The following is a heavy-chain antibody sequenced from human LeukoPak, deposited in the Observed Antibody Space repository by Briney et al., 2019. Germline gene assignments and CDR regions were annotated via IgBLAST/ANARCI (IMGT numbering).Heavy chain of an antibody. CDR3: ATYLPAYSGTYLPTPFDP. CDR1: GFTFSSYA. CDR2: ISYDGSNK. V-gene: IGHV3-30-3*01. D-gene: IGHD1-26*01. J-gene: IGHJ5*02. Sequence: PGGSLRLSCAASGFTFSSYAMHWVRQAPGKGLEWVAVISYDGSNKYYADSVKGRFTISRDNSKNTLYLQMNSLRIEDTAIYYCATYLPAYSGTYLPTPFDPWGQGTLVTVSS.